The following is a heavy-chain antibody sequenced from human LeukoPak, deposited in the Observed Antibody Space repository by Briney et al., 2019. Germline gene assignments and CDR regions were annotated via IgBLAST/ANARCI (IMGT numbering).Heavy chain of an antibody. J-gene: IGHJ4*02. CDR1: GGSISSSNW. D-gene: IGHD3-3*01. Sequence: SGTLSLTCAVSGGSISSSNWWSWVRQPPGKGLEWIGYIYYSGSTNYNPSLKSRVTISVDTSKNQFSLKLSSVTAADTAVYYCARSPLVDYDFWSGSFDYWGQGTLVTVSS. CDR3: ARSPLVDYDFWSGSFDY. V-gene: IGHV4-4*02. CDR2: IYYSGST.